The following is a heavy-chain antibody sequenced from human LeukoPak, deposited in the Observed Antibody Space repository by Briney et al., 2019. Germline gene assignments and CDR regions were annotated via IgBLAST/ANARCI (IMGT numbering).Heavy chain of an antibody. CDR2: IYHSEST. D-gene: IGHD3-10*01. CDR1: GGSISSSNW. V-gene: IGHV4-4*02. CDR3: ARRNYYGSGSSWFDP. Sequence: SETLSLTCAVSGGSISSSNWWSWVRQPPGKGLEWIGEIYHSESTNYNPSLKSRVTISVDKSKNQFSLNLSSVSAADTAVYFCARRNYYGSGSSWFDPWGQGTLVTVSS. J-gene: IGHJ5*02.